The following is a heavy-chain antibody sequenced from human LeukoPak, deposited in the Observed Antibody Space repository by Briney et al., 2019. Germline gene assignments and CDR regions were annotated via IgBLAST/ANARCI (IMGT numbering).Heavy chain of an antibody. CDR3: ARDGRAVAFDI. CDR1: GVTISGDS. J-gene: IGHJ3*02. D-gene: IGHD6-19*01. CDR2: ISSGGETI. Sequence: PGGSLRLSCIASGVTISGDSMNWVRQAPGMGLGWLSYISSGGETIYYADSVKGRVTIFRDNAKNSLYLQMNSLRVEDTAIYYCARDGRAVAFDIWGQGTMVTVSS. V-gene: IGHV3-48*01.